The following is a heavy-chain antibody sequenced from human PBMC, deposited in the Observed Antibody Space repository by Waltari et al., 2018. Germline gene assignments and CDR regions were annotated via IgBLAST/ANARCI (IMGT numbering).Heavy chain of an antibody. J-gene: IGHJ5*02. Sequence: QVQLQESGPGLVKPSETLSLTCAVSGSSISSGYYVCWTRHPPGKGLEWVCSIYHSGSTYYHPSLKSRVTISVDTSKSQFSLTLSSVTAADTAVYYCARGPYGLFDPWGQGTLVTVSS. D-gene: IGHD4-17*01. CDR2: IYHSGST. CDR3: ARGPYGLFDP. V-gene: IGHV4-38-2*01. CDR1: GSSISSGYY.